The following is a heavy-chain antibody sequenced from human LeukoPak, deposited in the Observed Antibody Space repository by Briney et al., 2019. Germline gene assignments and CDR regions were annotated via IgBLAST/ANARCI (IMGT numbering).Heavy chain of an antibody. Sequence: PSETLSLTCTVSGDSISTYYWSWIRQPPGKGLEWIGYIYYSGSTNYNPSLKSRVTISVDTSNNQFSLKLSSVTAADTAVCYCARDRYGRPIDYWGQGTLVTVSS. CDR2: IYYSGST. CDR3: ARDRYGRPIDY. V-gene: IGHV4-59*01. J-gene: IGHJ4*02. CDR1: GDSISTYY. D-gene: IGHD5-18*01.